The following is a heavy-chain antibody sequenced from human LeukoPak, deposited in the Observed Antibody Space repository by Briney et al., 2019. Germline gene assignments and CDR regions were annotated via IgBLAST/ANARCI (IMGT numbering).Heavy chain of an antibody. CDR2: INQDGSER. CDR3: ARGLDCRSTSCYLDT. D-gene: IGHD2-2*01. CDR1: GFTFTKYW. J-gene: IGHJ4*02. Sequence: GGSLRLSCAASGFTFTKYWMTGVRQDPGKGLEGVANINQDGSERFYVDSVKGRFTISRDNAKNSLYLQMNSLGAEDTAVYYCARGLDCRSTSCYLDTWGQGTLVTVSS. V-gene: IGHV3-7*01.